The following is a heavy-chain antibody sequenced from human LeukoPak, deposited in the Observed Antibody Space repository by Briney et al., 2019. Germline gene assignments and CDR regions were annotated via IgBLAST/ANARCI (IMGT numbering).Heavy chain of an antibody. CDR2: INPNSGGT. CDR1: GYTFTGYY. Sequence: ASVKVSCKASGYTFTGYYMHWVRQAPGQGLERMGWINPNSGGTNYAQKFQGRVTMTRDTSVSTAYMELSRLRSDDTAVYYCARADRAAAGAPDYWGQGTLVTVSS. J-gene: IGHJ4*02. D-gene: IGHD6-13*01. CDR3: ARADRAAAGAPDY. V-gene: IGHV1-2*02.